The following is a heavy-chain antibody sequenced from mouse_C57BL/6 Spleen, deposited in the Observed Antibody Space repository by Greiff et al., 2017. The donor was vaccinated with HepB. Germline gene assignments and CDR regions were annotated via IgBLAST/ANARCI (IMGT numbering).Heavy chain of an antibody. D-gene: IGHD5-5*01. J-gene: IGHJ2*01. CDR2: ISDGGSYT. CDR3: ARERRLTMYYFDY. Sequence: EVHLVESGGGLVKPGGSLKLSCAASGFTFSSYAMSWVRQTPEKRLEWVATISDGGSYTYYPDNVKGRFTISRDNAKNNLYLQMSHLKSEDTAMYYCARERRLTMYYFDYWGQGTTLTVSS. CDR1: GFTFSSYA. V-gene: IGHV5-4*01.